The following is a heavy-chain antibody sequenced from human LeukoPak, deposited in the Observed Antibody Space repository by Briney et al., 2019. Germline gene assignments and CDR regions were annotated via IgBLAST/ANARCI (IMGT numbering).Heavy chain of an antibody. CDR2: ISDSSSTI. J-gene: IGHJ3*02. D-gene: IGHD1-26*01. CDR3: ARGGIITSYAFEI. CDR1: GFTFSSYS. V-gene: IGHV3-48*04. Sequence: GGSLRLSCAASGFTFSSYSMNWVRQAPGKGLEWVSYISDSSSTIFYADSVKGRFTISRDDAKNSLYLQMDSLRAEDTAVYYCARGGIITSYAFEIWGQGTMVTVSS.